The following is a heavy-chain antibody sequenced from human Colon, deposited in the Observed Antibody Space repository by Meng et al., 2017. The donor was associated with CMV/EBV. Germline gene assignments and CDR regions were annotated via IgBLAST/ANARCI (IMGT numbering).Heavy chain of an antibody. Sequence: GGSLRLSCAASGFKFSESAMDWVRQASGKGREWVGRIRSKAHNYATTYVESVEGRFTITRDDSKNMLYLEMNSLTTDDTAVYYCSRPTAVAGSATDYWGQGTLVTVSS. J-gene: IGHJ4*02. CDR3: SRPTAVAGSATDY. CDR1: GFKFSESA. D-gene: IGHD6-19*01. V-gene: IGHV3-73*01. CDR2: IRSKAHNYAT.